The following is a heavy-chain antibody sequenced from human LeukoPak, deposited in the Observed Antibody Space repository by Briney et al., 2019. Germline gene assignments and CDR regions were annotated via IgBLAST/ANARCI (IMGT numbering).Heavy chain of an antibody. Sequence: SVKVSCKASGGTFSSYAISWVRQAPGQGLEWMGGIIPIFGTANYAQKFQGRVTITADESTSTAYMELCSLRSEDTAVYYCARDLVSWAIFGVVITNNWFDPWGQGTLVTVSS. J-gene: IGHJ5*02. CDR1: GGTFSSYA. CDR3: ARDLVSWAIFGVVITNNWFDP. CDR2: IIPIFGTA. V-gene: IGHV1-69*13. D-gene: IGHD3-3*01.